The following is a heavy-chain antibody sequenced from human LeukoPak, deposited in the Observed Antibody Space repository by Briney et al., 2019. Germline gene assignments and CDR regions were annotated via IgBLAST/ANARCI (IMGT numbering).Heavy chain of an antibody. Sequence: GASVKVSCKASGYTFTSYGISWVRQAPGQGLEWMGIINPSGGSTSYAQKFQGRVTMTRDMSTSTVYMELSSLRSEDTAVYYCARSSRDNWFDPWGQGTLVTVSS. V-gene: IGHV1-46*01. CDR3: ARSSRDNWFDP. J-gene: IGHJ5*02. CDR1: GYTFTSYG. CDR2: INPSGGST.